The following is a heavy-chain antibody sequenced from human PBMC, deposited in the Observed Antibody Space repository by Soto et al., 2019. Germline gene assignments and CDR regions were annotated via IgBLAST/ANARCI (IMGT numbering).Heavy chain of an antibody. CDR3: ARDRPQYYYGSGSYYPAPNRFDP. CDR2: INSDGSST. J-gene: IGHJ5*02. Sequence: PGGSLRLSCAASGFTFSSYWMHWVRQAPGKGLVWVSRINSDGSSTSYADSVKGRFTISRDNAKNTLYLQMNSLRAEDTAVYYCARDRPQYYYGSGSYYPAPNRFDPWGQGTLVTVSS. V-gene: IGHV3-74*01. D-gene: IGHD3-10*01. CDR1: GFTFSSYW.